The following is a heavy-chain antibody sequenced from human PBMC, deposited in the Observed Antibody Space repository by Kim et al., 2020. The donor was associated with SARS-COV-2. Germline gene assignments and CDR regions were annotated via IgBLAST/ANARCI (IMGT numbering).Heavy chain of an antibody. Sequence: GGSLRLSCAASGFSFSTYSMDWVRQAPGKGPEWVSYISSTGTIQYAQSVKDRFTISRDNAKNSLYLQLNSMRDEETAVYYCARELAYHYSAYWRQGALVT. CDR3: ARELAYHYSAY. V-gene: IGHV3-48*02. D-gene: IGHD2-2*02. CDR1: GFSFSTYS. J-gene: IGHJ4*02. CDR2: ISSTGTI.